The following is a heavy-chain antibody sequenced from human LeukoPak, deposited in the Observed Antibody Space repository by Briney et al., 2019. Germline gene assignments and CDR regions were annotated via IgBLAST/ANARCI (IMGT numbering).Heavy chain of an antibody. CDR1: GGSFSGYY. CDR3: ARGSAVARFDP. D-gene: IGHD6-19*01. J-gene: IGHJ5*02. Sequence: SSETLSLTCAVYGGSFSGYYWSWIRQPPGKGLEWIGEINHSGSTNYNPSLKSRVTISVDTSKNQFSLKLSSVTAADTAVYYCARGSAVARFDPWGQGTLVTVSS. CDR2: INHSGST. V-gene: IGHV4-34*01.